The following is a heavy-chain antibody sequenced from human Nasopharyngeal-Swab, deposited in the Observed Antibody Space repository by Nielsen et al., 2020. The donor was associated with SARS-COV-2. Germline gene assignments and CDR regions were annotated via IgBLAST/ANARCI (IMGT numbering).Heavy chain of an antibody. CDR2: ISSSSTYI. Sequence: GESLKISCAASGFTFNTCTMNWVRQAPGKGLECVSSISSSSTYIYYADSVKGRFTISRDNVKNSLYLQMNSLRAEDTAVYYCARDPSDYYYYMDVWGKGTTVTVSS. CDR3: ARDPSDYYYYMDV. V-gene: IGHV3-21*01. CDR1: GFTFNTCT. J-gene: IGHJ6*03.